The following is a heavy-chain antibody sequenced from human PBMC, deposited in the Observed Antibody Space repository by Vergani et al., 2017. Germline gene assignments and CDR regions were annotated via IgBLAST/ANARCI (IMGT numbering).Heavy chain of an antibody. CDR3: ARVNTETNGHLYYYYDMDV. D-gene: IGHD4-11*01. V-gene: IGHV4-34*01. CDR1: GGSFTSYN. CDR2: IDHTGRP. Sequence: QVQLQQWGGGLLKPSETLSLTCVVNGGSFTSYNWTWIRQSPGEGLEWVGDIDHTGRPDYNPSLKSRLTMSVDKSRTQFSLTLNSATATDTAIYFCARVNTETNGHLYYYYDMDVWGQGTAVTVS. J-gene: IGHJ6*02.